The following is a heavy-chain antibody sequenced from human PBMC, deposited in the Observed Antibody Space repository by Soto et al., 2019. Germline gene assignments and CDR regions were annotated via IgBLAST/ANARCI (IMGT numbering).Heavy chain of an antibody. V-gene: IGHV3-74*01. CDR1: GFTFSSYW. J-gene: IGHJ6*03. Sequence: GGSLRLSCAASGFTFSSYWMHWVRQAPGKGLVWVSRINSDGSSTSYADSVKGRFTISRDNAKNTLYLQMNSLRAEDTAVYYCARRKRYSGYDLNYYYYYMDVWGKGTTVTVSS. D-gene: IGHD5-12*01. CDR2: INSDGSST. CDR3: ARRKRYSGYDLNYYYYYMDV.